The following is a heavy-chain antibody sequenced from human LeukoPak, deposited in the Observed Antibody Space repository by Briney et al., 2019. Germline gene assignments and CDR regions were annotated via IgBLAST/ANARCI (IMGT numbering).Heavy chain of an antibody. Sequence: GGSLRLSCAASGFTFSSYSMNWVRQAPGKGLEWVSSISSSSSYIYYADSVKGRFTISRDNTKNSLYLQMNSLRAEDTAVYYCARDPHYYDSSGSWGQGTLVTVSS. CDR1: GFTFSSYS. J-gene: IGHJ5*02. CDR2: ISSSSSYI. CDR3: ARDPHYYDSSGS. D-gene: IGHD3-22*01. V-gene: IGHV3-21*01.